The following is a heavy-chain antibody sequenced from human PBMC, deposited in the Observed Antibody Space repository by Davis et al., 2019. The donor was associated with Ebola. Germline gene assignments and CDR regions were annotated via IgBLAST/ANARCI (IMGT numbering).Heavy chain of an antibody. J-gene: IGHJ4*02. CDR2: IHYSGST. CDR3: ASGGTDY. CDR1: GASPSTTTYY. D-gene: IGHD3-16*01. Sequence: SETLSPTCTAPGASPSTTTYYWGWIRQPPGRGLEWIATIHYSGSTYYNPSLESRLTIFVDTSKNQFSLKLSSVTAADTAVYYCASGGTDYWGQGTLVTVSS. V-gene: IGHV4-39*01.